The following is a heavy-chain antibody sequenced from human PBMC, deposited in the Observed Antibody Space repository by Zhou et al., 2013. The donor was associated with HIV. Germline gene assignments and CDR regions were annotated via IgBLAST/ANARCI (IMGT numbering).Heavy chain of an antibody. D-gene: IGHD3-22*01. CDR2: IIPIFGTA. J-gene: IGHJ4*02. Sequence: QVQLVQSGAEVKKPGSSVKVSCKASGGTFSSYGISWVRQAPGQGLEWMGGIIPIFGTANYAQKFQGRVTITTDESTSTAYMELSSLRSEDTAVYYCARGIPYYYEGSGYSSTPYYFDYWGQGTLVTVSS. CDR1: GGTFSSYG. V-gene: IGHV1-69*05. CDR3: ARGIPYYYEGSGYSSTPYYFDY.